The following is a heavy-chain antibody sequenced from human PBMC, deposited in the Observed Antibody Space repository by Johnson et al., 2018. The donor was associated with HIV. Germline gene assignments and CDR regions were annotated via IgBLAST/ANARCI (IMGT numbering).Heavy chain of an antibody. D-gene: IGHD2-8*02. CDR2: ISSSDSTI. Sequence: QVQLVESGGGLVKPGGSLRLSCAASGFTFSDYYMSWIRQAPGKGLEWVSYISSSDSTIYYADSVKGRFTISRDNAKNSLYLQMNSLRAEDTAVYYCAREGVVLVVDAIRDPDAFDIWGQGTMVTVSS. J-gene: IGHJ3*02. CDR3: AREGVVLVVDAIRDPDAFDI. V-gene: IGHV3-11*04. CDR1: GFTFSDYY.